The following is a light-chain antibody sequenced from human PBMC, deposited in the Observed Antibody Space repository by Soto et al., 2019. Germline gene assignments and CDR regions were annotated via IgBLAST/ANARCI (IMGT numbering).Light chain of an antibody. CDR1: SSDVGGYNY. J-gene: IGLJ3*02. CDR2: EVS. CDR3: ISYTSSSTWV. V-gene: IGLV2-14*01. Sequence: QSVLTQPASVSGSPGQSITISCTGTSSDVGGYNYVSWYQHHPVKAPKLIIYEVSNRPSGVSDRFSGSRSGNTASLTISGLQAEDESDYYCISYTSSSTWVFGGGTKVTVL.